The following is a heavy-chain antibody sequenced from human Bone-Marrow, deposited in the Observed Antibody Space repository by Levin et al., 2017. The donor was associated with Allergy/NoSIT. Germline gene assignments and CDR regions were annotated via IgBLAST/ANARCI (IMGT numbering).Heavy chain of an antibody. Sequence: GGSLRLSCEVSGFTFDIYAMNWVRQAPGKGLEWVSTISDSGGSTFYADSVKGRFTISRDNSKNTLYLQMNSLRADDTAVYYCAKDRVNSGWYFDYWGQGTLVTVSS. V-gene: IGHV3-23*01. J-gene: IGHJ4*02. CDR1: GFTFDIYA. D-gene: IGHD6-19*01. CDR2: ISDSGGST. CDR3: AKDRVNSGWYFDY.